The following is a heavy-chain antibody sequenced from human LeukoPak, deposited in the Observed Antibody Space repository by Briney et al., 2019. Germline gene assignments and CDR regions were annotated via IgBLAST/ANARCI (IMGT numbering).Heavy chain of an antibody. Sequence: ASVKVSCKASGYTFTVYFMHWVRQAPGQGLEWMGWINPNSGGTNYAQKFQGRVTMTRDTSISTAYMELSRLRSDDTAVYYCARELNYNSSGYYFDYWGQGTLVTVSS. CDR2: INPNSGGT. CDR3: ARELNYNSSGYYFDY. V-gene: IGHV1-2*02. CDR1: GYTFTVYF. D-gene: IGHD3-22*01. J-gene: IGHJ4*02.